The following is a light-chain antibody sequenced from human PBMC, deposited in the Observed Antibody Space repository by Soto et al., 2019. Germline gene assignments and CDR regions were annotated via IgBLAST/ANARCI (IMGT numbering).Light chain of an antibody. J-gene: IGKJ4*01. V-gene: IGKV3-20*01. CDR3: QQYGSSPLT. CDR2: GAS. Sequence: EIVLTQSPGILSLSPGERVTLSCRASQSVSSSYLTWYQQKPGQAPRLLIYGASSRATGIPDRFSGSGSGTDFTLTISRLEPEDFAVYYCQQYGSSPLTFGGGTKVDIK. CDR1: QSVSSSY.